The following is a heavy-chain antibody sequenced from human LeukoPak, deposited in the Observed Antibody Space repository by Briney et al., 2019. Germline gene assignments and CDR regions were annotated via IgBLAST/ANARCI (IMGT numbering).Heavy chain of an antibody. Sequence: GGSLRLSCAASGFTYSHYGMHWLRQAPGKGLAWVAVICSDGTQKYYGDAAKGRFTLSRDNSMNTLFLQMNSLRGDDTAVYYCEKDAQRGFDYSNSLESWGQGTLVTVSS. D-gene: IGHD4-11*01. V-gene: IGHV3-33*02. CDR1: GFTYSHYG. CDR3: EKDAQRGFDYSNSLES. CDR2: ICSDGTQK. J-gene: IGHJ5*01.